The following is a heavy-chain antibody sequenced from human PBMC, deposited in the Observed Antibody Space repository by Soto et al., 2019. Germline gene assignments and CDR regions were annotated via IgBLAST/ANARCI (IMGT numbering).Heavy chain of an antibody. CDR2: INTDGSST. Sequence: EVQLVESGGGLVQPGGSLRLSCAVSGFTFSSFWMHWVRQAPGEGLVWVSRINTDGSSTSYADSVKGRFTISRDNAKNTLYLQMNSLRVEDTAMYYCAKRGVDTFRLSYWGQGTLVTVSS. CDR1: GFTFSSFW. D-gene: IGHD3-10*01. J-gene: IGHJ4*02. V-gene: IGHV3-74*01. CDR3: AKRGVDTFRLSY.